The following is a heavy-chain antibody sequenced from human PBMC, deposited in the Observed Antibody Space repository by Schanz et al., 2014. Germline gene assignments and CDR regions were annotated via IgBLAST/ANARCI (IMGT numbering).Heavy chain of an antibody. J-gene: IGHJ4*02. CDR3: ARGDILTGLYPYYFDS. V-gene: IGHV1-2*02. CDR1: GYTFTDYF. D-gene: IGHD3-9*01. CDR2: VKPNSGET. Sequence: QVQLVQSGAEVKKPGASVKVSCKASGYTFTDYFVHWVRQAPGQGLEWMAWVKPNSGETKFARKFQGRVTVTRDTSINTAYMEFSVLKSDDTAVYYCARGDILTGLYPYYFDSWGQGTLVTVSS.